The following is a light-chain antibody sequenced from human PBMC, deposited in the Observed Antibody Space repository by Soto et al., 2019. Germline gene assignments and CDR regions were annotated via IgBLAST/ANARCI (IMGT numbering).Light chain of an antibody. J-gene: IGKJ5*01. CDR3: QQRNNGTPIT. CDR2: DAS. CDR1: QSVSSY. Sequence: EIVFTQSPATLSLSPGERATLSCRASQSVSSYLAWYQQKPGQAPRLLIYDASNRATGVPARFSGSGSGTDFTLTISSLEPEDFALYYCQQRNNGTPITFGQGTRLEIK. V-gene: IGKV3-11*01.